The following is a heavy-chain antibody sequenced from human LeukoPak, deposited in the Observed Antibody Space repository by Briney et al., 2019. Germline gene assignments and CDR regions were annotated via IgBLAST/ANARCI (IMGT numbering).Heavy chain of an antibody. CDR3: AKDLGYGDYLFDY. CDR1: GFTFSSYG. V-gene: IGHV3-30*02. D-gene: IGHD4-17*01. J-gene: IGHJ4*02. Sequence: PEGSLRLSCAASGFTFSSYGMHWVRQAPGKGLEWVAFIRYDGSNKYYADSVKGRFTISRDNSKNTLYLQMNSLRAEDTAVYYCAKDLGYGDYLFDYWGQGTLVTVSS. CDR2: IRYDGSNK.